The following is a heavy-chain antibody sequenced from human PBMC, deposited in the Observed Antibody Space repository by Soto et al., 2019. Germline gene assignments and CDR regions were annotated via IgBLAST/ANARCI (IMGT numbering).Heavy chain of an antibody. D-gene: IGHD3-16*01. CDR2: INAGNGNT. CDR1: GYTFTSYA. Sequence: ASVKVSCKASGYTFTSYAMHWVRQAPGQRLEWMGWINAGNGNTKYSQKFQGRVTITRDTSASTAYMELSSLRSEDTAVYYCAREDRKYYDYVWGSPFDYWGQGTLVTVSS. CDR3: AREDRKYYDYVWGSPFDY. V-gene: IGHV1-3*01. J-gene: IGHJ4*02.